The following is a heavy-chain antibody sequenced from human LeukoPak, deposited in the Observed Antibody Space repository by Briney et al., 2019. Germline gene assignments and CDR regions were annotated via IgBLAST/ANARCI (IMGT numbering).Heavy chain of an antibody. D-gene: IGHD6-13*01. Sequence: PGGSLRLSCAASGFTISSYGMHWVRQAPGKGLEWVAVISYDGSNKYYADSVKGRFTISRDNSKNTLYLQMNSLRPEDTAVYYCAGAGGPHSSFDYWGQGTLVTVSS. CDR2: ISYDGSNK. CDR3: AGAGGPHSSFDY. J-gene: IGHJ4*02. V-gene: IGHV3-30*03. CDR1: GFTISSYG.